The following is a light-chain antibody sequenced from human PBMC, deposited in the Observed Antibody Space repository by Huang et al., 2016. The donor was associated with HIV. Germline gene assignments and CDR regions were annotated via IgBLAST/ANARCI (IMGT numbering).Light chain of an antibody. CDR1: QDINTA. V-gene: IGKV1-NL1*01. CDR2: AAS. Sequence: QMTQSPSSLSASVGDRVTITCRASQDINTALAWYQQKPGKAPRLLLFAASRLESGVPSRFSGSGSGADYTLTITNLQPEDFATYFCQQYYITPPWTFGQGTKVEIK. CDR3: QQYYITPPWT. J-gene: IGKJ1*01.